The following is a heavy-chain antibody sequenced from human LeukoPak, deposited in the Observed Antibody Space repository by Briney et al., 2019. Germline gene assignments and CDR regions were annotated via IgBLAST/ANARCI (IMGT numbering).Heavy chain of an antibody. J-gene: IGHJ6*02. Sequence: PSETLSLTCAVYGGSFSGYYWSWIRQPPGKGLEWIGEINHSGSTNYNPSLKSRVTISVDTSRNQFSLKLSSVTAADTAVYYCARHVDTAMVPPHYYYGMDVWGQGTTVNVSS. CDR1: GGSFSGYY. V-gene: IGHV4-34*01. CDR2: INHSGST. CDR3: ARHVDTAMVPPHYYYGMDV. D-gene: IGHD5-18*01.